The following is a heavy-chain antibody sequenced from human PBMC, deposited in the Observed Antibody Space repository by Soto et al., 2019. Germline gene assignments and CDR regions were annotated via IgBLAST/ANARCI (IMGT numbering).Heavy chain of an antibody. CDR2: IYYSGNT. D-gene: IGHD6-6*01. CDR1: GGTISSYY. CDR3: ARSISARPEADI. J-gene: IGHJ3*02. Sequence: SETLSLTCTVSGGTISSYYWSWIRQPPGKGLEWIGYIYYSGNTNYNPSLKSRVTISIDTSKTQFSLKLRSVTGADTALYFCARSISARPEADIWGQGTMVTV. V-gene: IGHV4-59*01.